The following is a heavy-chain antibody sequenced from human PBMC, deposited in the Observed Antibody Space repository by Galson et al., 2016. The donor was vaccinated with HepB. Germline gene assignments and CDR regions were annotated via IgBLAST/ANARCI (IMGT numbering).Heavy chain of an antibody. J-gene: IGHJ6*03. Sequence: SLRLSCASSGFSVCSYAMSWVRQAPGKGLEWVSTLGSSGRSTYYTDSVKGRFTISSDNSKNTVYLQMNSLGADDTAVYYCGKFRGEVYEQYYIDAWGKGTAVTVSS. V-gene: IGHV3-23*01. D-gene: IGHD5/OR15-5a*01. CDR1: GFSVCSYA. CDR3: GKFRGEVYEQYYIDA. CDR2: LGSSGRST.